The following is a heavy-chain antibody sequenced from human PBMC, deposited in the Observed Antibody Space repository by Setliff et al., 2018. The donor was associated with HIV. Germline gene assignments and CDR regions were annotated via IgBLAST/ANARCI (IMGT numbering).Heavy chain of an antibody. J-gene: IGHJ4*02. CDR1: GGSISSSSYY. Sequence: SETLSLTCPVSGGSISSSSYYWGWIRQPPGKGLEWFGSIYYSGSTYYNPSLKSRVTISVDTSKNQFSLKLSSVTAADTAVYYCARHVGYSSSSLDYWGQGTLVTVS. CDR3: ARHVGYSSSSLDY. CDR2: IYYSGST. V-gene: IGHV4-39*01. D-gene: IGHD6-6*01.